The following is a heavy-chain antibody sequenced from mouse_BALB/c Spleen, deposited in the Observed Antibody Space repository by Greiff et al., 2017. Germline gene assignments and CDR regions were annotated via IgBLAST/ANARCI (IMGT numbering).Heavy chain of an antibody. CDR3: ARPNDYGSSYCYFDV. V-gene: IGHV5-12-1*01. J-gene: IGHJ1*01. D-gene: IGHD1-1*01. CDR2: ISSGGGST. Sequence: EVMLVESGGGLVKPGGSLKLSCAASGFAFSSYDMSWVRQTPEKRLEWVAYISSGGGSTYYPDTVKGRFTISRDNAKNTLYLQMSSLKSEDTAMYYCARPNDYGSSYCYFDVWGAGTTVTVSS. CDR1: GFAFSSYD.